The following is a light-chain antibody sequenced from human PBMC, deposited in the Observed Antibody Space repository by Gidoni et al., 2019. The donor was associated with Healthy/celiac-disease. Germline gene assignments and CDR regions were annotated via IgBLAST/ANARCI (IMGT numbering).Light chain of an antibody. V-gene: IGKV3-20*01. CDR2: GAS. J-gene: IGKJ3*01. CDR1: QSVSSSY. CDR3: QQYGSSRFT. Sequence: EIVLTQSPGTLSLSPGERATLSCRASQSVSSSYLAWYRQQKPGQAPRLLSYGASSRATGIPDRFSGSGSGTDFTLTISRLEPEDFAVYYCQQYGSSRFTFGPGTKVDIK.